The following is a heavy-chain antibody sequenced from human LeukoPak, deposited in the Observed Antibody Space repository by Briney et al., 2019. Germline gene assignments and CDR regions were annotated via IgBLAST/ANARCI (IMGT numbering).Heavy chain of an antibody. D-gene: IGHD6-13*01. J-gene: IGHJ4*02. V-gene: IGHV1-69*05. CDR2: IIPIFGTA. CDR1: GGTFSSYA. Sequence: SVKVSCKASGGTFSSYAISWVRQAPGQGLEWMGGIIPIFGTANYAQKFQGRVTITTDESTSTAYMELSSLRSEDTAVYYCAGELTYSSSLDYWGQGTLVTVSS. CDR3: AGELTYSSSLDY.